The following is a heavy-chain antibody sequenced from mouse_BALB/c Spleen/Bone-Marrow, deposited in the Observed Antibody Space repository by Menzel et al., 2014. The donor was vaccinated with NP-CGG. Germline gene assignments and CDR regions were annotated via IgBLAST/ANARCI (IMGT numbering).Heavy chain of an antibody. CDR3: ARGGSSPAWFAY. Sequence: QVQLQQSGAELVRPGASVKLSCKASGYTFTTHWVNWIKQRPGQGLEWIGRIDPSDNETHYSQKFKDKAMLTVDKSSNTAYMQLSSLTSEDSAVYYCARGGSSPAWFAYWGQGTLVTVSA. D-gene: IGHD1-1*01. J-gene: IGHJ3*01. CDR2: IDPSDNET. V-gene: IGHV1-61*01. CDR1: GYTFTTHW.